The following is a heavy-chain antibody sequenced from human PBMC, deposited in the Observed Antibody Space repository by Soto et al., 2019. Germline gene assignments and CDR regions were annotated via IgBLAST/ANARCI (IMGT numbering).Heavy chain of an antibody. V-gene: IGHV3-23*01. J-gene: IGHJ5*02. CDR2: ISGSGGSI. CDR3: ANSVRPLNWFDP. CDR1: GITFSAYA. D-gene: IGHD3-10*01. Sequence: LRLSCAASGITFSAYAMSWVRQAPGKGLEWVSGISGSGGSIYYADSVKGRFTISRDNSKNTLYLQMNSLRAEDTAVYYCANSVRPLNWFDPWGQGTLVTVSS.